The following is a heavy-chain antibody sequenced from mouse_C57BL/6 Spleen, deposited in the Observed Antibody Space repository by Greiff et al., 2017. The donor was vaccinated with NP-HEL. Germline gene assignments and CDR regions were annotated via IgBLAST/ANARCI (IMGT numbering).Heavy chain of an antibody. Sequence: EVKLVESGGGLVKPGGSLKLSCAASGFTFSDYGMHWVRQAPEKGLEWVAYISSGSSTIYYADTVKDRFTISRDNAKNTLFLQMTSLRSEDTAMYYSARGRFITTVVDFDYWGQGITLTVSS. CDR1: GFTFSDYG. V-gene: IGHV5-17*01. D-gene: IGHD1-1*01. CDR3: ARGRFITTVVDFDY. CDR2: ISSGSSTI. J-gene: IGHJ2*01.